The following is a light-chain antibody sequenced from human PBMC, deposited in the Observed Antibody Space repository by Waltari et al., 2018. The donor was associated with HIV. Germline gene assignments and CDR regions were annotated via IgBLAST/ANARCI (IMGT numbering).Light chain of an antibody. Sequence: QSVLTQPPSVSAAPGQKVTLSCSGTNSNIRSHFVSCYQHFPGRAPKLLIYDDDDRPSDIPDRFSGSKSGTSATLDITGLQTGDEADYYCGTWDTILVAVVLGGGTKLTVL. CDR3: GTWDTILVAVV. V-gene: IGLV1-51*01. CDR2: DDD. J-gene: IGLJ2*01. CDR1: NSNIRSHF.